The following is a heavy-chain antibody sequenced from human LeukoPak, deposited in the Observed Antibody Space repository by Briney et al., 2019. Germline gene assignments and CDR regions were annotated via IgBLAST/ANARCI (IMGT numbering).Heavy chain of an antibody. V-gene: IGHV3-23*01. J-gene: IGHJ6*03. CDR1: GFTFSSYG. CDR2: ISGSGGST. D-gene: IGHD5-18*01. CDR3: AREGVDTANYYMDV. Sequence: GGSLRLSCAASGFTFSSYGMSWVRQAPGKGLEWVSAISGSGGSTNYADSVKGRFTISRDNSKNTLYLQMNSLRAEDTAVYYCAREGVDTANYYMDVWGKGTTVTVSS.